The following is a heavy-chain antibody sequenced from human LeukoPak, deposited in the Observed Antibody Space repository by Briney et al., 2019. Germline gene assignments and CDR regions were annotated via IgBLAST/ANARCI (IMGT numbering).Heavy chain of an antibody. Sequence: ASVKVSCKASGYTFTSYYMHWVRQAPGQGLEWMGIINPSGGSTSYAQKFQGRVTMTRDTSTSTVYMGLSSLRSEDTAVYYCARRGLVAGIYDLVYGFDLWGQGTMVTVSS. D-gene: IGHD3/OR15-3a*01. J-gene: IGHJ3*01. V-gene: IGHV1-46*01. CDR2: INPSGGST. CDR3: ARRGLVAGIYDLVYGFDL. CDR1: GYTFTSYY.